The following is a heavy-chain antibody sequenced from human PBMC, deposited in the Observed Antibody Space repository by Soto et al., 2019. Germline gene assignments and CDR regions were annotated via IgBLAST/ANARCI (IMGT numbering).Heavy chain of an antibody. J-gene: IGHJ1*01. D-gene: IGHD5-12*01. Sequence: SETLSLTRTVSGGSISSSSYYWGWIRQPPGKGLEWIGSIYYSGSTYYNPSLKSRVTISVDTSKNQFSLKLSSVTAADTAVYYCARLEMATIEYFQHWGQGTLVTVSS. V-gene: IGHV4-39*01. CDR3: ARLEMATIEYFQH. CDR1: GGSISSSSYY. CDR2: IYYSGST.